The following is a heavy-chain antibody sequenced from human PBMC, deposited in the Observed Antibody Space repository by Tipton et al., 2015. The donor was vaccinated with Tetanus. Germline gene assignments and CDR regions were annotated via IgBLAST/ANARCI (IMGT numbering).Heavy chain of an antibody. CDR2: IYYSGSI. J-gene: IGHJ5*02. CDR3: ARVSDYYYDSSGYGWFDP. Sequence: TLSLTCTVSGGSISSYYWSWIRQPPGKGLEWIGYIYYSGSINYNPSLKSRVTISVDTSKNQFSLKLSSVTAADTAVYYCARVSDYYYDSSGYGWFDPWGQGTLVTVSS. D-gene: IGHD3-22*01. CDR1: GGSISSYY. V-gene: IGHV4-59*01.